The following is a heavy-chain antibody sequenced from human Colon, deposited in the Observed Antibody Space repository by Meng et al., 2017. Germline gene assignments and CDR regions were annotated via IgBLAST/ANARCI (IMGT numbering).Heavy chain of an antibody. V-gene: IGHV4-4*02. D-gene: IGHD2-2*01. J-gene: IGHJ4*02. CDR2: IYHSGST. CDR3: ASGRKYCSSTSCYGQFDY. CDR1: GGSISSSNW. Sequence: QVQLQQWGGGLWQPSGTLSLTCAVAGGSISSSNWCSLVRQPPGKGLEWIGEIYHSGSTNYHPSLKSRVTISVDKSKNQFSLKLSSVTAADTAVYYCASGRKYCSSTSCYGQFDYWGQGTLVTVSS.